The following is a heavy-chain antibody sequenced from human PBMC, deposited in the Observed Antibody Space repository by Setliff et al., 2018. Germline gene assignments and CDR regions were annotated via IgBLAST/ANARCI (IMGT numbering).Heavy chain of an antibody. CDR2: INPSGGST. D-gene: IGHD3-10*01. CDR3: RLWFRELLRDY. V-gene: IGHV1-46*01. Sequence: GASVKVSCKASGYTFTSYYMHWVRQAPGRGLEWMGIINPSGGSTSYAQKFQGRVTMTRDTSTSTVYMELSSLRSEDSAVYFCRLWFRELLRDYWGQGTLVTVSS. J-gene: IGHJ4*02. CDR1: GYTFTSYY.